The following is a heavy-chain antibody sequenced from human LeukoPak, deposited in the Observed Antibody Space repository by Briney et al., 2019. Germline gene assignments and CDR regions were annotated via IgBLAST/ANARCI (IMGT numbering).Heavy chain of an antibody. CDR1: GFTFSTYA. V-gene: IGHV3-23*01. J-gene: IGHJ4*02. D-gene: IGHD1-26*01. CDR2: ISDSGGAI. Sequence: PGGSLRLSCAASGFTFSTYALNWVRQAPGKGLEWVSAISDSGGAIFYADSVKGRFTMSRDNSKNSLFLQMNSLRAEDTAVYYCARPSIVGGSASNTPFDYWGQGTLVTVSS. CDR3: ARPSIVGGSASNTPFDY.